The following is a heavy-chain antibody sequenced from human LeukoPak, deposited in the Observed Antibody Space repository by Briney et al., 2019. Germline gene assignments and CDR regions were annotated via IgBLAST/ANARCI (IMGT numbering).Heavy chain of an antibody. CDR3: AKSYGSGSYYAPFDY. V-gene: IGHV3-30*18. Sequence: GGSLRLSCAASGFTFSSNAMHWVRQAPGKGLEWVAVISYDGSNKYYADSVKGRFTISRDNSKNTLYLQMNSLRAEDTAVYYCAKSYGSGSYYAPFDYWGQGTLVTVSS. D-gene: IGHD3-10*01. CDR1: GFTFSSNA. CDR2: ISYDGSNK. J-gene: IGHJ4*02.